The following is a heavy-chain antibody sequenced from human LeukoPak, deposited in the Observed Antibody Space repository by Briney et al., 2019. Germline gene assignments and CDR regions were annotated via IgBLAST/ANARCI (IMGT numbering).Heavy chain of an antibody. CDR3: AKRGVQQWLVDWYFDY. CDR1: GFIFYNHA. Sequence: GGSLRLSCAASGFIFYNHAMSWVRQAPGKGLDWVSVISGSGGSTYYAESVKGRFTISRDDSTLYLQMNSLRAEDTAVYYCAKRGVQQWLVDWYFDYWGQGTLVTVSS. J-gene: IGHJ4*02. V-gene: IGHV3-23*01. CDR2: ISGSGGST. D-gene: IGHD6-19*01.